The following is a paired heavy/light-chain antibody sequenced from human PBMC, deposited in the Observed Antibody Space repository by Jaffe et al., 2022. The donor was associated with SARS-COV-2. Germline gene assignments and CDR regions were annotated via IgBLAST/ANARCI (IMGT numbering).Light chain of an antibody. CDR3: TSYTGSSTSVL. CDR1: SGTYNL. J-gene: IGLJ2*01. CDR2: EGS. V-gene: IGLV2-23*01. Sequence: QSALTQPASVSGSPGQSIAISCTGISGTYNLVSWFQQHPGTAPKLIIYEGSRRPSGVSNRFSGSKSGNTASLTISGLQAEDEADYYCTSYTGSSTSVLFGGGTKLTVL.
Heavy chain of an antibody. Sequence: EVQLVESGGGLVQPGGSLILSCAASGFTFRSYSLHWVRQAPGKGLEWVAYISPSSGTIYYADSVKGRFTISRDNAKSSLYLQMNILTDEDTAVYYCVRETLEWPYPLDYWGQGTLVTVSS. D-gene: IGHD3-3*01. J-gene: IGHJ4*01. CDR3: VRETLEWPYPLDY. CDR2: ISPSSGTI. V-gene: IGHV3-48*02. CDR1: GFTFRSYS.